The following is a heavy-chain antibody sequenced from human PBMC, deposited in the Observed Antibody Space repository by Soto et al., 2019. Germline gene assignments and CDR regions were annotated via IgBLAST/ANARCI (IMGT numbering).Heavy chain of an antibody. CDR3: AREGADFWSGQYYFDY. CDR2: IYSGGST. CDR1: GFTVSSNY. D-gene: IGHD3-3*01. J-gene: IGHJ4*02. Sequence: EVQLVETGGGLIQPGGSLRLSCAASGFTVSSNYMSWVRQAPGKGLEWVSVIYSGGSTYYADSVKGRFTISRDNSKNTLDLXMNSLRAEDTAVYYCAREGADFWSGQYYFDYWGQGTLVTVSS. V-gene: IGHV3-53*02.